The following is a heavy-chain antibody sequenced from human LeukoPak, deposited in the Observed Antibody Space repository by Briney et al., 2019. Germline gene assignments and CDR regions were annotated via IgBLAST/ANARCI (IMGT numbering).Heavy chain of an antibody. J-gene: IGHJ4*02. CDR1: GYTFTGYY. V-gene: IGHV1-46*01. Sequence: ASVKVSCKASGYTFTGYYMHWVRQAPGQGLEWMGWINPSGGSTSYAQKFQGRVTMTRDTSTSTVYMELSSLRSEDTAVYYCARDKNSYCSSTSCYSGGAGYWGQGTLVTVSS. CDR2: INPSGGST. CDR3: ARDKNSYCSSTSCYSGGAGY. D-gene: IGHD2-2*01.